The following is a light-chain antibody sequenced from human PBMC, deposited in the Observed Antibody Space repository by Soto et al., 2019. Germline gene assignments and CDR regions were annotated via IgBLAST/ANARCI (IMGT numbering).Light chain of an antibody. Sequence: QSVLTQPRSVSGSPGQSVTISCTGTSSDVGGYNYVSWYQQHPGKAPKLMIYDVSKRPSGVPDRFSGSKSDNTASLTISGLQAEDEADYYCCSYAGSPYVFGTGTKVTVL. CDR1: SSDVGGYNY. J-gene: IGLJ1*01. CDR2: DVS. V-gene: IGLV2-11*01. CDR3: CSYAGSPYV.